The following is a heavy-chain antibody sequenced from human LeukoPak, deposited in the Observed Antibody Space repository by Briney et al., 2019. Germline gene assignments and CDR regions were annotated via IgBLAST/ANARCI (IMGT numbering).Heavy chain of an antibody. CDR2: ISSSSSSTI. D-gene: IGHD3-22*01. Sequence: GGSLRLSCAASGFTFSSYSMNWVRQAPGKGLEWVSYISSSSSSTIYHADSVKGRFTISRDNAKNSLYLQMNSLRDEDTAVYYCARVDEGYYYDSSGYPTYWGQGTLVTVSS. V-gene: IGHV3-48*02. J-gene: IGHJ4*02. CDR3: ARVDEGYYYDSSGYPTY. CDR1: GFTFSSYS.